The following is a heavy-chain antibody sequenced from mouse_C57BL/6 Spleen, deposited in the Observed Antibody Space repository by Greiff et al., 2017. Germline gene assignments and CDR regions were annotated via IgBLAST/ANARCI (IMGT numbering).Heavy chain of an antibody. D-gene: IGHD1-1*01. CDR2: VYPYNGGT. Sequence: EVKLMESGPVLVKPGPSVKISCKASGFTFTDYYMPWVKQSHGKSLEWIGLVYPYNGGTGYNQKFKGKATLTVDPSSSTADMELNSLTSEDSAVYYCARTGLLLRTFFDYWGQGTTLTVSS. CDR1: GFTFTDYY. CDR3: ARTGLLLRTFFDY. V-gene: IGHV1-36*01. J-gene: IGHJ2*01.